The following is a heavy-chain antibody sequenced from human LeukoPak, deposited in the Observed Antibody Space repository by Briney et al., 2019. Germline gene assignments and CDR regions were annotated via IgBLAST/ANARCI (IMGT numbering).Heavy chain of an antibody. J-gene: IGHJ4*02. CDR2: ISGSGGST. Sequence: GGSLRLSCAASGFTFSSYAMSWVRQAPGKGLEWVSAISGSGGSTNYAPSVKGRFTISRDNSKHTLYLQMNSLRAEDTAVYFCAKELRPNDYWGQGTLVTVSS. D-gene: IGHD2-15*01. V-gene: IGHV3-23*01. CDR3: AKELRPNDY. CDR1: GFTFSSYA.